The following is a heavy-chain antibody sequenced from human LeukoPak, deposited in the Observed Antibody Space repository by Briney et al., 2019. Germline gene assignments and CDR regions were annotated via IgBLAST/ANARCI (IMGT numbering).Heavy chain of an antibody. V-gene: IGHV4-4*02. J-gene: IGHJ4*02. Sequence: PSQTLSLTCVVSGGSPASSTWWCWVRQPPGKGLGWIGEFYHSGSTNYKPSLKSRVTISVDKSRNLFSLRLGSVTAADTALYYCARIYYDILTGHRYFDYWGQGTLVTVSS. CDR3: ARIYYDILTGHRYFDY. D-gene: IGHD3-9*01. CDR1: GGSPASSTW. CDR2: FYHSGST.